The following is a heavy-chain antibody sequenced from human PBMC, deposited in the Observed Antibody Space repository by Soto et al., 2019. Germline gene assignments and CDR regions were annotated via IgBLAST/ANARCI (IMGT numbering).Heavy chain of an antibody. Sequence: QVQLVQYGAEVKKPGSSVKVSCKASGGTFSSYAISWVRQAHGQGLEWMGGIIPNFGTAKYAQKLQGRVTITADKSTSTAYMERSSLRSEETAVYYCARDGTTGWFGELNWCDPWGQGTLVTYSS. D-gene: IGHD3-10*01. CDR3: ARDGTTGWFGELNWCDP. V-gene: IGHV1-69*06. CDR1: GGTFSSYA. CDR2: IIPNFGTA. J-gene: IGHJ5*02.